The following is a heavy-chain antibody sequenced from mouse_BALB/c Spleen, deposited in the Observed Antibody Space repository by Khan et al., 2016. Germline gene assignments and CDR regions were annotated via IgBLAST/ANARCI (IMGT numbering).Heavy chain of an antibody. Sequence: QVQLKQSGAELVRPGSSVKISCKASGYAFSSYGMNWVKQRPGQGLEWIGQIYPGDGDTNYNGKFKGKATLTADKSSSTAYMQLSSLTSEDSAVYFFARGVGPDYWGQGTTLTVSS. CDR1: GYAFSSYG. D-gene: IGHD4-1*01. J-gene: IGHJ2*01. CDR3: ARGVGPDY. CDR2: IYPGDGDT. V-gene: IGHV1-80*01.